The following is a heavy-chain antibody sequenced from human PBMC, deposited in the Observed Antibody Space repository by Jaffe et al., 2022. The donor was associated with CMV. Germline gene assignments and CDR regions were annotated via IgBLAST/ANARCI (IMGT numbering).Heavy chain of an antibody. CDR3: ARESGGYSYGGATWPMDV. CDR2: IIPIANIA. J-gene: IGHJ6*03. V-gene: IGHV1-69*09. CDR1: GGTFSSYA. Sequence: QVQLVQSGAEVKKPGSSVKVSCKASGGTFSSYAISWVRQAPGQGLEWMGRIIPIANIANYAQKVQGRVTITADGSTRTVYMEMSSLRSEDTAIYYCARESGGYSYGGATWPMDVWGKGTTVIVSS. D-gene: IGHD5-18*01.